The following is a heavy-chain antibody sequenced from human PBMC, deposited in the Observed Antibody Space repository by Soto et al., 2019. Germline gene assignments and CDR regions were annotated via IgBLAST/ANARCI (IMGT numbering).Heavy chain of an antibody. CDR3: ARAGVVVTFDY. D-gene: IGHD3-22*01. V-gene: IGHV3-30-3*01. CDR2: ISYDGSNK. J-gene: IGHJ4*02. CDR1: GFTFSSYA. Sequence: GGSLRLSCAASGFTFSSYAMHWVRQAPGKGLEWVAVISYDGSNKYYADSVKGRFTISRDNSKNTLYLQMNSLRAEDTAVYYCARAGVVVTFDYWGQGTLVTVSS.